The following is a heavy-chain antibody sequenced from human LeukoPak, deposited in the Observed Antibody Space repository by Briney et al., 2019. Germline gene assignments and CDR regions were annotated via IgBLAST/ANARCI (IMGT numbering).Heavy chain of an antibody. D-gene: IGHD6-19*01. V-gene: IGHV3-21*01. Sequence: PGGSLRLACGASEFTFSRYAILWVRQAPGKGLERVASVTTIDPRVSYAASVRGRFTISRDTANNSVYLEMNALTAEDTGVCYCARDPSSVRFQYYDYWGQGALVTVSS. CDR3: ARDPSSVRFQYYDY. CDR1: EFTFSRYA. CDR2: VTTIDPRV. J-gene: IGHJ4*02.